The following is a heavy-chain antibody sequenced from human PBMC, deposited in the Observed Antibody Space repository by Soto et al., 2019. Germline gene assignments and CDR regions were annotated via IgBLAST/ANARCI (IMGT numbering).Heavy chain of an antibody. J-gene: IGHJ4*02. Sequence: SETLSVTCTVSGGSIISGDYYWMWIRQPPGKGLEWIGYIYYSGSTYYNPSLKSRVTKSVDTSKNQFSLKLSSVTAADTAVYYCARGPGYSSGPYWGQGTLVTVSS. CDR1: GGSIISGDYY. CDR2: IYYSGST. V-gene: IGHV4-30-4*01. D-gene: IGHD6-19*01. CDR3: ARGPGYSSGPY.